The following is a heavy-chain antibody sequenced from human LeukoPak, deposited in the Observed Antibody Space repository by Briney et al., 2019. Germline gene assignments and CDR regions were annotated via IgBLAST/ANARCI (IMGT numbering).Heavy chain of an antibody. Sequence: GGSLRLSCAASGFTFSSYAMSWVRQAPGKGLEWVSAISGSGGSTYYADSVKGRFTISRDNSKNTLYLQMNSLRAEDTAVYYCAKDRHIVVVTAGGMDVWGQGTTVTVSS. CDR1: GFTFSSYA. V-gene: IGHV3-23*01. J-gene: IGHJ6*02. CDR3: AKDRHIVVVTAGGMDV. CDR2: ISGSGGST. D-gene: IGHD2-21*02.